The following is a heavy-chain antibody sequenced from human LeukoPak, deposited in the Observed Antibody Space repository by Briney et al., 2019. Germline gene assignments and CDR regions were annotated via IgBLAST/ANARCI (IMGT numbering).Heavy chain of an antibody. J-gene: IGHJ4*02. Sequence: GGSLRLSCAASGFTFSTYAMSWVRQAPGKGLEWVSAISGSGGSKYYADSVKGRFTMSRDNSKNMLYLQMNSLRAEDTAVYYCAKEKYSTGFFGYWGQGTLVTVSS. CDR1: GFTFSTYA. CDR2: ISGSGGSK. V-gene: IGHV3-23*01. D-gene: IGHD4-11*01. CDR3: AKEKYSTGFFGY.